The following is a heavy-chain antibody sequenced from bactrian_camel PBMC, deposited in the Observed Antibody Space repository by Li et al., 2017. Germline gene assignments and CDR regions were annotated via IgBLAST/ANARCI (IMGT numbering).Heavy chain of an antibody. V-gene: IGHV3S53*01. Sequence: VQLVESGGGSVQAGGSLRLSCAFDAYTPANVRIAWFRQAPGKEREGVASLASDGSSIYANSLKGRFSISKDNARNWLDLQMDSLEPGDTARYYCAADRRRHGPPSLRPGDYSVWGQGTQVTVS. CDR1: AYTPANVR. D-gene: IGHD2*01. J-gene: IGHJ4*01. CDR2: LASDGSS. CDR3: AADRRRHGPPSLRPGDYSV.